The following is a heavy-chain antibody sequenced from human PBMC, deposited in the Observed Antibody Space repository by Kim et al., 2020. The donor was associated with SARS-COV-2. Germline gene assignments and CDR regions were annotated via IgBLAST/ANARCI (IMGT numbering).Heavy chain of an antibody. D-gene: IGHD2-2*01. CDR2: INTNTGNP. CDR3: ARDGDIVVVPAANWFDP. Sequence: ASVKVSCKASGYTFTSYAMNWVRQAPGQGLEWMGWINTNTGNPTYAQGFTGRFVFSLDTSVSTAYLQISSLKAEDTAVYYCARDGDIVVVPAANWFDPWGQGTLVTVSS. CDR1: GYTFTSYA. V-gene: IGHV7-4-1*02. J-gene: IGHJ5*02.